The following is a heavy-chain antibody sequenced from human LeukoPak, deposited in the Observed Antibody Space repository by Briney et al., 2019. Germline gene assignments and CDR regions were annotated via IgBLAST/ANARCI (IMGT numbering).Heavy chain of an antibody. V-gene: IGHV3-23*01. CDR2: ISGSGGST. CDR1: GFTFSSYA. J-gene: IGHJ4*02. CDR3: ARHNLYRYYGDYVRYFDY. Sequence: PGGSLRLSCAASGFTFSSYAMSWVRQAPGKGLEWVSAISGSGGSTYYADSVKGRFTISRDNSKNTLYLQMNSLRAEDTAVYYCARHNLYRYYGDYVRYFDYWGQGTLVTVSS. D-gene: IGHD4-17*01.